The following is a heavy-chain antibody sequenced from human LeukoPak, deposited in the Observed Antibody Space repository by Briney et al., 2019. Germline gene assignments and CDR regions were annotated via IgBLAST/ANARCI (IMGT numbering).Heavy chain of an antibody. CDR1: GFTFSSYG. CDR3: VRHYDYYYMDV. Sequence: GGSLRLSCTASGFTFSSYGMNWVRQAPGKGLEWVSGITGRGENIYYAGSVKGRFTISRDNSKNTLYLQMNSLRAEDTAVYYCVRHYDYYYMDVWGKGTTVTISS. J-gene: IGHJ6*03. CDR2: ITGRGENI. V-gene: IGHV3-23*01.